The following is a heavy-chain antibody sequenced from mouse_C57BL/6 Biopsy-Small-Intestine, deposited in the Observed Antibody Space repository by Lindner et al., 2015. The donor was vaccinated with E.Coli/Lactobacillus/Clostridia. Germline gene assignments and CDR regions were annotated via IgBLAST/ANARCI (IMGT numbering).Heavy chain of an antibody. J-gene: IGHJ4*01. CDR1: GGTFSSYA. D-gene: IGHD1-1*01. CDR2: IIPILGIA. CDR3: ARVTGYSGYGLDY. Sequence: SVKVSCKASGGTFSSYAIAWVRQAPGQGLEWMGRIIPILGIANSAQKFQGRVTITADKSTTTAYMELSSLRSEDTAVYYCARVTGYSGYGLDYWGQGTLVTVSS. V-gene: IGHV1-74*01.